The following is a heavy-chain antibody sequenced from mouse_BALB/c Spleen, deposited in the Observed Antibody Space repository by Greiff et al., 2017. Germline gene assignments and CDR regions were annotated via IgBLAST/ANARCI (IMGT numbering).Heavy chain of an antibody. Sequence: VKLMESGPGLVAPSQSLSITCTVSGFSLTGYGVHWVRQPPGKGLEWLVVIWSDGSTTYNSALKSRLSISKDNSKSQVFLKMNSLQTDDTAMYYCARHGYDYDEAWFAYWGQGTLVTVSA. CDR1: GFSLTGYG. V-gene: IGHV2-6-1*01. CDR2: IWSDGST. J-gene: IGHJ3*01. D-gene: IGHD2-4*01. CDR3: ARHGYDYDEAWFAY.